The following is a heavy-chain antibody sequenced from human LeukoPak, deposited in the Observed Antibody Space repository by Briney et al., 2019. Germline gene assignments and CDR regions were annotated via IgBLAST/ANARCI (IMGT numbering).Heavy chain of an antibody. CDR3: AIPYGDFVY. Sequence: PGRSLRLSCAASGFTFTSYGMHWVRQAPGKGLERVAFISFDGSIKYYVVSVKGRFTISTDNSKNTLYLDMNSLRTEDTAVYYCAIPYGDFVYWGQGMLVTVSS. D-gene: IGHD4-17*01. CDR2: ISFDGSIK. CDR1: GFTFTSYG. J-gene: IGHJ4*02. V-gene: IGHV3-30*03.